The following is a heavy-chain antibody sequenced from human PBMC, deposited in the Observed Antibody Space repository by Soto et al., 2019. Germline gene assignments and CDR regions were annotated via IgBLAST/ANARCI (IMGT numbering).Heavy chain of an antibody. V-gene: IGHV4-59*12. J-gene: IGHJ4*02. CDR3: ARDRGEVAGQYFDY. CDR1: GGSISSYY. D-gene: IGHD6-19*01. CDR2: IYYSGST. Sequence: SETLSLTCTVSGGSISSYYCSWIRQPPGKGLEWIGYIYYSGSTNYNPSLKSRVTISVDTSKNQLSLKLSPVTAADTAVYYCARDRGEVAGQYFDYWGQGTLVTVSS.